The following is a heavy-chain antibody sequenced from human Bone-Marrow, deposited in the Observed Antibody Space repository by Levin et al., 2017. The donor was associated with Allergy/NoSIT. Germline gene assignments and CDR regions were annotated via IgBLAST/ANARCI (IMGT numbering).Heavy chain of an antibody. CDR1: GYTFTSYA. CDR3: ARDGGYCSSTSCPQRAYDAFDI. V-gene: IGHV1-3*01. D-gene: IGHD2-2*01. CDR2: INAGNGNT. Sequence: ASVKVSCKASGYTFTSYAMHWVRQAPGQRLEWMGWINAGNGNTKYSQKFQGRVTITRDTSASTAYMELSSLRSEDTAVYYCARDGGYCSSTSCPQRAYDAFDIWGQGTMVTVSS. J-gene: IGHJ3*02.